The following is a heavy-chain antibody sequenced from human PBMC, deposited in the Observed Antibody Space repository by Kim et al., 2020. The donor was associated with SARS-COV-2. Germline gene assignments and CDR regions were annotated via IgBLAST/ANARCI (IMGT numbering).Heavy chain of an antibody. V-gene: IGHV5-10-1*01. J-gene: IGHJ6*02. CDR1: GYSFTSYW. CDR3: ASGSQRYYYGSGSYYRTNYYSYGMVV. CDR2: IDPSDSYT. D-gene: IGHD3-10*01. Sequence: GESLKISCKGSGYSFTSYWISWVRQMPGKGLEWMGRIDPSDSYTNYSPSFQGHVTISADKSLSTAYLQWSSLKAPDPAMYYCASGSQRYYYGSGSYYRTNYYSYGMVVWGQGTTVTVSS.